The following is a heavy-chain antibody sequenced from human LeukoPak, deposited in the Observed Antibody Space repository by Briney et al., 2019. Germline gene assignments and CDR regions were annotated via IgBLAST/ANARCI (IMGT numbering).Heavy chain of an antibody. CDR2: ISGSGGST. D-gene: IGHD2-8*02. V-gene: IGHV3-23*01. CDR3: AKEVIEVSGRDWFDP. J-gene: IGHJ5*02. Sequence: GGSLRLSCAASGFTFSSYAMSWVRQAPGKGLEWVSAISGSGGSTYYADSVKGRFTISRDNSKNTLYLQMNSLRAVDTAVYYCAKEVIEVSGRDWFDPWGQGTLVTVSS. CDR1: GFTFSSYA.